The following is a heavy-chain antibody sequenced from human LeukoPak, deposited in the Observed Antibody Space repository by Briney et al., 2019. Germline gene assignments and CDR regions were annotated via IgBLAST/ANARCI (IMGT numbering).Heavy chain of an antibody. D-gene: IGHD5/OR15-5a*01. CDR2: ISTDRRSS. Sequence: PGGSLRLSCAPTAFTFSSYWMHSVCQPPGRGLVWLSRISTDRRSSNYADSVKGRFTISRDNAEYTLYLQMNSLRAEDTAVYYCARGLVPGVLHYWGQGTPVTVSS. V-gene: IGHV3-74*01. CDR3: ARGLVPGVLHY. CDR1: AFTFSSYW. J-gene: IGHJ4*02.